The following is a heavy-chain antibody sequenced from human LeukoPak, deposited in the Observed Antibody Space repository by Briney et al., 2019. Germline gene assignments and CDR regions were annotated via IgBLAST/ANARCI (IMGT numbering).Heavy chain of an antibody. CDR2: IIPILGIA. V-gene: IGHV1-69*04. CDR3: ARDHLRYFDWLPHNWFDP. J-gene: IGHJ5*02. Sequence: SVKVSCKASGGTFSSYAISWVRQAPGQGLEWMGRIIPILGIANYAQKFQGRVTITADKSTSTAHMELSSLRSEDTAVYYCARDHLRYFDWLPHNWFDPWGQGTLVTVSS. D-gene: IGHD3-9*01. CDR1: GGTFSSYA.